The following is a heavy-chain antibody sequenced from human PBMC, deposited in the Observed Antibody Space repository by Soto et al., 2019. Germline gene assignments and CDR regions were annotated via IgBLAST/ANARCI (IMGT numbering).Heavy chain of an antibody. Sequence: ASVKVSCKASGYTFTSYDINWVRQATGQGLEWMGWMNPNSGNTGYAQKFQGRVTMTRNTSISTAYMELSSLRSEDTAVYYCARWWDIVVVPAALAGWGGTDVWGHGTTVAVS. CDR2: MNPNSGNT. CDR3: ARWWDIVVVPAALAGWGGTDV. V-gene: IGHV1-8*01. D-gene: IGHD2-2*01. J-gene: IGHJ6*02. CDR1: GYTFTSYD.